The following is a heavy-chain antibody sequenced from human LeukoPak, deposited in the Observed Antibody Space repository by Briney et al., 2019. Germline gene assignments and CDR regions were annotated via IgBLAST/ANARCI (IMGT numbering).Heavy chain of an antibody. D-gene: IGHD1-26*01. CDR2: INTNTGNP. V-gene: IGHV7-4-1*02. Sequence: GASVKVSCKASGYTFTSYAMNWVRQAPGQGLEWMGWINTNTGNPTYAQGFTGRFVFSLDTSVSTAYLQISSLKAEDTAVYYCARRPYSGSPNWFDPWGRGTLVTVSS. J-gene: IGHJ5*01. CDR3: ARRPYSGSPNWFDP. CDR1: GYTFTSYA.